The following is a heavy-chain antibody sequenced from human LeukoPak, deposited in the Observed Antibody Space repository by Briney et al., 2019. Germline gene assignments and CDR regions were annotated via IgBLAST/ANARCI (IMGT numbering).Heavy chain of an antibody. Sequence: PSETLSLTCAVSGYSISSGYYWGWIRQSPGKGLEWIGSIYHSGSTYYNPSLKSRVTISVDTSKNQFSLKLSSVTAADTAVYYCASWRAAYYFDYWGQGTLVTVSS. J-gene: IGHJ4*02. CDR1: GYSISSGYY. V-gene: IGHV4-38-2*01. CDR3: ASWRAAYYFDY. CDR2: IYHSGST. D-gene: IGHD6-25*01.